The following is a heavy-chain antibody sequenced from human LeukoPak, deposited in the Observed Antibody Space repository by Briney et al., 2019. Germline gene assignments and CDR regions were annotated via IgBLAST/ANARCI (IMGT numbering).Heavy chain of an antibody. CDR3: ARKAKGRKSGGVYYYMDV. D-gene: IGHD2-8*01. CDR2: IYYSGST. V-gene: IGHV4-61*05. J-gene: IGHJ6*03. Sequence: SETLSLTCTVSGGSISSSSYYWGWIRQPPGKGLEWIGYIYYSGSTNYNPSLKSRVTISVDTSKNQFSLKLSSVTAADTAVYYCARKAKGRKSGGVYYYMDVWGKGTTVTVSS. CDR1: GGSISSSSYY.